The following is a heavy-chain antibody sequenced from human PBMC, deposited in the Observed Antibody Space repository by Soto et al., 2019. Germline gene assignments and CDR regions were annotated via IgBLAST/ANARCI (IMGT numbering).Heavy chain of an antibody. V-gene: IGHV3-23*01. CDR2: ISGSGGST. D-gene: IGHD3-10*01. CDR3: AKVKWFGELLTQGPFAY. J-gene: IGHJ4*02. CDR1: GFTFSSYA. Sequence: GGSLRLSCAASGFTFSSYAMSWVRQAPGKGLEWVSAISGSGGSTYYADSVKGRFTISRDNSKNTLYLQMNSLRAEDTAVYYCAKVKWFGELLTQGPFAYWGQGTLVTVSS.